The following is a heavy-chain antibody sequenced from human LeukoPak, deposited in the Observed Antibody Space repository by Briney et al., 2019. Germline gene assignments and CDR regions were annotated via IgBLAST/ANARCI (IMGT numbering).Heavy chain of an antibody. CDR3: ARSGSGYLRYYFDY. J-gene: IGHJ4*02. D-gene: IGHD5-12*01. CDR2: MYSSGGT. Sequence: TSETLSLTCTVSGGSISSSSYYWGWIRQPPGKGLEWIGSMYSSGGTYYNPSLKSRVTISVDTSKNQFSLKLSSVTAADTAVYYCARSGSGYLRYYFDYWGQGTLVTVSS. V-gene: IGHV4-39*07. CDR1: GGSISSSSYY.